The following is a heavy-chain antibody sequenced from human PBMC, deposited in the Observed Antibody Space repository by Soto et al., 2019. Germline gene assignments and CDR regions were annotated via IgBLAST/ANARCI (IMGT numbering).Heavy chain of an antibody. CDR2: MFYGVST. V-gene: IGHV4-39*01. CDR3: ARLPSRHSVDY. D-gene: IGHD3-10*01. Sequence: SETLSLTCTVSGSSINSSGYYWGWIRQPPGKGLEWIGSMFYGVSTYYNPSLKSRVTVSVDTSKNQFSLNLRSVTAADTAVYYCARLPSRHSVDYWGQVTLVTVS. J-gene: IGHJ4*02. CDR1: GSSINSSGYY.